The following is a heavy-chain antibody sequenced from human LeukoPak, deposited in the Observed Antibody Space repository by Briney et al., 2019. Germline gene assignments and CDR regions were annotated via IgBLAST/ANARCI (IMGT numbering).Heavy chain of an antibody. Sequence: SLRLSCAASGFTVDEYSMGWVWQAPGKGLEWVSGISWNSNNIGYAASVKGRFTISRDNAKNSLYLQMNSLRAEDTAFYYCAKGNRDSSGFYYYYGMDVWGQGTTVTVSS. CDR3: AKGNRDSSGFYYYYGMDV. CDR2: ISWNSNNI. J-gene: IGHJ6*02. V-gene: IGHV3-9*01. D-gene: IGHD3-22*01. CDR1: GFTVDEYS.